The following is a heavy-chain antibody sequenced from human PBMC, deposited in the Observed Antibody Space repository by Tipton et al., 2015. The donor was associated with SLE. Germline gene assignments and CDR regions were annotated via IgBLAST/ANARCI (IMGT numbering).Heavy chain of an antibody. V-gene: IGHV4-59*01. CDR1: GGSISSYY. J-gene: IGHJ6*03. CDR2: IYYSGST. Sequence: TLSLTCTVSGGSISSYYWSWIRQPPGKGLEWIGYIYYSGSTNYNPSLKSRVTISVDTSKNQFSLKLSSVTAADTAVYYCARDLRSGGYYYYYYMDVWGKGTTVTDSS. CDR3: ARDLRSGGYYYYYYMDV. D-gene: IGHD1-14*01.